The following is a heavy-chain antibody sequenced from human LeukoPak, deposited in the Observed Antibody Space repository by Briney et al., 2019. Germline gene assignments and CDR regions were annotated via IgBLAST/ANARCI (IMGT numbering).Heavy chain of an antibody. CDR1: GYTFTSYH. Sequence: ASVKVSCKASGYTFTSYHMHWVRQAPGQGLEWMGWINTNTGNPTYAQGFTGRFVFSSDTSVSTAYLQISSLKAEDTAVYYCATYPVASIIWLYYFDYWGQGTLVTVSS. V-gene: IGHV7-4-1*02. CDR3: ATYPVASIIWLYYFDY. CDR2: INTNTGNP. D-gene: IGHD6-19*01. J-gene: IGHJ4*02.